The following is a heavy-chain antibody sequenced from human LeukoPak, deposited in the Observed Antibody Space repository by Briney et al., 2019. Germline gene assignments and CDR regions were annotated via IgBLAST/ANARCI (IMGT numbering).Heavy chain of an antibody. CDR2: IYSGGST. CDR1: GFTVSSNY. D-gene: IGHD4-17*01. CDR3: ARDQYGDYVLDY. Sequence: GGSLRLSCAASGFTVSSNYMSWVRQAPGKGLEGGSGIYSGGSTYYAAFVKARFTISRDNSKNTLYLQMNNRRAEDTAVYYCARDQYGDYVLDYWGQGTLVTVSS. J-gene: IGHJ4*02. V-gene: IGHV3-53*01.